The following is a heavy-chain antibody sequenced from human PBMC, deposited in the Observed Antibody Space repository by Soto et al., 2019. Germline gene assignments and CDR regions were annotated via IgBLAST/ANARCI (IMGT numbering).Heavy chain of an antibody. J-gene: IGHJ1*01. CDR3: AKDEWRQQLVH. Sequence: PGGSLRLSCAASGFTFDDYAMHWVRQAPGKGLEWVSGISWNSGSIGYADSVKGRFTISRDNAKNSLYLQMNSLRAEDTALYYCAKDEWRQQLVHWGQGTLVTVSS. CDR2: ISWNSGSI. CDR1: GFTFDDYA. V-gene: IGHV3-9*01. D-gene: IGHD6-13*01.